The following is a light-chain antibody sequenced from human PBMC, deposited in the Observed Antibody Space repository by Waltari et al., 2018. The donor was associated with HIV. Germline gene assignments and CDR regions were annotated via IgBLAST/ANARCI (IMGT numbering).Light chain of an antibody. Sequence: QSVLTQPPSVSAAPGQKVTISCSGRSSSLENTYVSWYQHLPGTAPKLLIYDNNKRPSGIPDRFSGSKSGTSATLGITGLQTGDEADYYCGTWDTGLSVVLFGGGTKLTVL. CDR3: GTWDTGLSVVL. CDR2: DNN. CDR1: SSSLENTY. J-gene: IGLJ2*01. V-gene: IGLV1-51*01.